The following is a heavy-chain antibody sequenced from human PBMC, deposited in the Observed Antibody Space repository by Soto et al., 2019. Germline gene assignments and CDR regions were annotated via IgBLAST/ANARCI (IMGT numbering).Heavy chain of an antibody. J-gene: IGHJ4*02. V-gene: IGHV4-30-4*01. D-gene: IGHD2-15*01. CDR1: GGSISSGDYY. CDR3: ARVCGGGNCYSVVDY. Sequence: QVQLQESGPGLVKPSQTLSLTCTVSGGSISSGDYYWSWIRQPPGKGLEWIGYIYYSGSTYYNPSLKSRVSISLDTSKSQFSLKLSSVTAADSAVYYCARVCGGGNCYSVVDYWGQGTLVTVSS. CDR2: IYYSGST.